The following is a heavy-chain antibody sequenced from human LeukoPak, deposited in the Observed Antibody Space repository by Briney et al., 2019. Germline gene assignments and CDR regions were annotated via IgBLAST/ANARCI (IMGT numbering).Heavy chain of an antibody. D-gene: IGHD1-1*01. CDR1: GFTFSSYA. V-gene: IGHV3-30-3*01. CDR3: AREETMGPFDY. J-gene: IGHJ4*02. CDR2: ISYDGSNK. Sequence: GRSLRLSCAASGFTFSSYAMHWVRQAPGKGLEWVAVISYDGSNKYYAGSVKGRFTISRDNSKNTLYLQMNSLRAEDTAVYYCAREETMGPFDYWGQGTLVTVSS.